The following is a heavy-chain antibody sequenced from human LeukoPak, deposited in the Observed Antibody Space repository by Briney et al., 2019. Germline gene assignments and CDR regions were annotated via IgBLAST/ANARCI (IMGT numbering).Heavy chain of an antibody. CDR3: AKRDGANSPFHY. CDR2: MNPNSGNT. Sequence: ASVKVSCKASGYTFTSYDINWVRQATGQGLEWMGWMNPNSGNTGYAQKFQGRVTITRNTSISTAYMELSSLRSEDTAIYYCAKRDGANSPFHYWGQGTLVTVSS. CDR1: GYTFTSYD. D-gene: IGHD4-23*01. J-gene: IGHJ4*02. V-gene: IGHV1-8*03.